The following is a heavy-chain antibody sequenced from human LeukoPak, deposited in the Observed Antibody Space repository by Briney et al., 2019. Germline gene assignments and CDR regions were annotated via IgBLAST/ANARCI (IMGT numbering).Heavy chain of an antibody. V-gene: IGHV1-24*01. CDR3: TGGTFYRLLDY. Sequence: ASVKVSCQVSGYSLLELSMHWVRQARGKGLEWMGGFDPGNGETIFTKNFQGRVTMTDDTSTHTAYMELSSLRSEDTAVYYCTGGTFYRLLDYWGQGTLVTVSS. CDR2: FDPGNGET. J-gene: IGHJ4*02. D-gene: IGHD2/OR15-2a*01. CDR1: GYSLLELS.